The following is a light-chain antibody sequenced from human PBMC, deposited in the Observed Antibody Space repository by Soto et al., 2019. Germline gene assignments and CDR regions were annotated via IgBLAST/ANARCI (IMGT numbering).Light chain of an antibody. CDR2: AAY. Sequence: AIRMTQSPSSLSASTGDRVTITCRASQGISSYLAWYQQKPGKAPKLLIYAAYTLQSGVQSRFSGSGSGTDFTLTIRCLQSEDFATYYCKQYYSYPRTFGQGTKVDIK. CDR1: QGISSY. J-gene: IGKJ1*01. V-gene: IGKV1-8*01. CDR3: KQYYSYPRT.